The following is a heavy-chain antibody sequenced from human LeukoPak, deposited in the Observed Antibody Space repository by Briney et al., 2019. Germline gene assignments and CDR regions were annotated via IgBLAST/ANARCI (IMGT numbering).Heavy chain of an antibody. CDR1: GYTFTSYG. CDR2: INTNTGKP. CDR3: ARAASLDY. D-gene: IGHD2-2*01. J-gene: IGHJ4*02. V-gene: IGHV7-4-1*02. Sequence: ASVKVSCKASGYTFTSYGLTWVRQAPGQGLEWMGWINTNTGKPTYAQGFTGRFVFSLDSSVSTAYLQINSLNAEGTAVYYCARAASLDYWGQGTLVTVSS.